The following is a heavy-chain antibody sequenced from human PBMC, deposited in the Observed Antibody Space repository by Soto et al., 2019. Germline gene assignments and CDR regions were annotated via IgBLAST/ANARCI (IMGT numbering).Heavy chain of an antibody. J-gene: IGHJ4*02. CDR2: ISSSISTI. V-gene: IGHV3-48*02. CDR3: ARDLRYCRSTSCYERDFFDY. Sequence: GESLKISCAASGFTFSSYSMNWVRQAPGKGLEWVSYISSSISTIYYADSVKGRFTISRDNAKNSLYLLMNSLRDEDTAVYYCARDLRYCRSTSCYERDFFDYWGQGTLVTVSS. CDR1: GFTFSSYS. D-gene: IGHD2-2*01.